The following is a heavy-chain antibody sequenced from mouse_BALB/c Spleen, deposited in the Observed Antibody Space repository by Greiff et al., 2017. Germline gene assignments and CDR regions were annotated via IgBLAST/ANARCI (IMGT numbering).Heavy chain of an antibody. D-gene: IGHD2-14*01. J-gene: IGHJ2*01. CDR3: ARGGEVRRFDY. Sequence: EVKVVESGGGLVKPGGSLKLSCAASGFTFSSYAMSWVRQTPAKRLEWVASISSGGSTYYPDSVKGRFTISRDNARTILYLQMSSLRSEDTAMYYCARGGEVRRFDYWGQGTTLTVSS. CDR2: ISSGGST. V-gene: IGHV5-6-5*01. CDR1: GFTFSSYA.